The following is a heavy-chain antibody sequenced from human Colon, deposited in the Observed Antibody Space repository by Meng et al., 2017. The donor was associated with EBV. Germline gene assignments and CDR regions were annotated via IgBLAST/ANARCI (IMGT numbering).Heavy chain of an antibody. V-gene: IGHV3-74*01. Sequence: DVQLVVSGGGLIQPGGSLRLSCVGSGYTFSQYWMHWVRQAPGMGLEWVSRLNEDGATTTYADSVRGRFTISRDNAKNTLYLQMNSLRAEDTAVYYCSRDLVGSDDSWGQGTLVTVSS. CDR1: GYTFSQYW. J-gene: IGHJ5*01. CDR2: LNEDGATT. CDR3: SRDLVGSDDS. D-gene: IGHD2-8*02.